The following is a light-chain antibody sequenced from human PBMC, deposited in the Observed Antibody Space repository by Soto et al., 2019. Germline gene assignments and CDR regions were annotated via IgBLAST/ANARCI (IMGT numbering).Light chain of an antibody. J-gene: IGKJ4*01. V-gene: IGKV1D-12*01. Sequence: DLQMPQAPSSVSASVGVRITINCRASPVISRWLAWYQQKPGRAPKLLNYTASTLESGDPSRFSGSVSGTDFTLTISNLQPEDFATYYCQQVDSFPLTFGGGTKVEIK. CDR1: PVISRW. CDR2: TAS. CDR3: QQVDSFPLT.